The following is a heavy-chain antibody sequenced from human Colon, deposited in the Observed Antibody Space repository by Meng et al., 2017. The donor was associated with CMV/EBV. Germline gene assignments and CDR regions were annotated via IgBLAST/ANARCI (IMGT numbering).Heavy chain of an antibody. V-gene: IGHV3-23*01. Sequence: GESLKISCAASGFTFWSYAMSWVRQAPGKGLEWVAAISGSTTSTDYADSVRGRFTISRDNSKNTLYLQMNSLRAEDTAVYYCARDFWSGYWYWGQGTLVTVSS. CDR3: ARDFWSGYWY. J-gene: IGHJ4*02. CDR2: ISGSTTST. CDR1: GFTFWSYA. D-gene: IGHD3-3*01.